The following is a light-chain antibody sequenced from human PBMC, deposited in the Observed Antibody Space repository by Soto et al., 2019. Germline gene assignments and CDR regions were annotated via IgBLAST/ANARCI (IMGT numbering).Light chain of an antibody. CDR1: QSISSY. Sequence: DIQMTQSPSSLSASVGDRVTITCRASQSISSYLNWCQQKPGKAPKLLIYAASSLQSGVPSRFSGSGSGTDFTLTIRSLQPEDFATCYCQQSYSTLGITFGQGTRLEIK. V-gene: IGKV1-39*01. CDR3: QQSYSTLGIT. J-gene: IGKJ5*01. CDR2: AAS.